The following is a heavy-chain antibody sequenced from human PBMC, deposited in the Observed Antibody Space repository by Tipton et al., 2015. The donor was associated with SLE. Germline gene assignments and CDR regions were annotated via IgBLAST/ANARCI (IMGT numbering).Heavy chain of an antibody. V-gene: IGHV3-23*03. CDR2: IHTGGNT. CDR3: ARRIGGYYGMDV. D-gene: IGHD3-16*01. J-gene: IGHJ6*02. CDR1: GSTFRNSA. Sequence: SLRLSCVLSGSTFRNSAMSWVRQAPGKGLEWVSVIHTGGNTYYADSVKGRFTISRDNSKNTLYLQMNSLRAEDTAVYYCARRIGGYYGMDVWGQGTTVIVSS.